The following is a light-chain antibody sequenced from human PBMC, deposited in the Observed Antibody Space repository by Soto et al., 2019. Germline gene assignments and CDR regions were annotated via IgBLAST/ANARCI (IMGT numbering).Light chain of an antibody. CDR1: SSDVGGYNY. J-gene: IGLJ2*01. CDR3: SSYGGSNNLV. Sequence: QSALTQPPSASGSPGQSVTISCTGTSSDVGGYNYVSWYQQHPGKAPKLMIYEVSKRPSGVPDRFSGSKSGNTASLTVSGLRAEDEADYYSSSYGGSNNLVFGGGTKVTVL. V-gene: IGLV2-8*01. CDR2: EVS.